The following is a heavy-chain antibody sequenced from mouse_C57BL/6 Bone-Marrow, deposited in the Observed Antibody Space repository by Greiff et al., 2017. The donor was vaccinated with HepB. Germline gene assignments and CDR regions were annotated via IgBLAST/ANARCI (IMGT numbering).Heavy chain of an antibody. CDR2: IHPNSGST. Sequence: QVQLQQPGAELVKPGASVKLSCKASGYTFTSYWMHWVKQRPGQGLEWIGMIHPNSGSTNYNEKFKSKATLTVDKSSSTAYVQLSSLTSEDSAVYYCARRGTTWTWFAYWGQGTLVTVSA. V-gene: IGHV1-64*01. J-gene: IGHJ3*01. CDR3: ARRGTTWTWFAY. CDR1: GYTFTSYW. D-gene: IGHD2-1*01.